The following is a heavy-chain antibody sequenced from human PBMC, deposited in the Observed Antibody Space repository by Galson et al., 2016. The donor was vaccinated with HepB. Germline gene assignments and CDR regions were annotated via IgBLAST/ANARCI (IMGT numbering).Heavy chain of an antibody. V-gene: IGHV1-2*02. CDR3: ARETRVTGTRPYWYFDL. CDR2: INPNTGGT. Sequence: SVKVSCKASGYFFIGYYTYWVRQAPGQGLEWMGWINPNTGGTSYARNFQGRVNLTRDTSITTTYMELNSLRSDDTDVYYCARETRVTGTRPYWYFDLWGRGSLVTVSS. CDR1: GYFFIGYY. J-gene: IGHJ2*01. D-gene: IGHD1-7*01.